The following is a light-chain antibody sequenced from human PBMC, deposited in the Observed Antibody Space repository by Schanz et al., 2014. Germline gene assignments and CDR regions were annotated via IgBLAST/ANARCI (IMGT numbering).Light chain of an antibody. V-gene: IGLV2-14*03. J-gene: IGLJ2*01. CDR3: SSYTSSSTLVV. Sequence: SALTQPASVSGSPGQSITISCTGTSSDVGAYNYVSWYQQHSGKAPKLIIYDVTVRPSGVSNRFSGSKSGNTASLTISGLQSEDEADYYCSSYTSSSTLVVFGGGTKLTVL. CDR2: DVT. CDR1: SSDVGAYNY.